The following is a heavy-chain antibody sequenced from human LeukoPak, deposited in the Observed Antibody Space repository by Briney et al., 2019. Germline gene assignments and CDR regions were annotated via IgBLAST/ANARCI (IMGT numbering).Heavy chain of an antibody. CDR2: IYYSGST. D-gene: IGHD4-11*01. CDR3: AGYRGYYYYMDV. Sequence: PSETLSLTCTGSGGSISSSSYYWGWIRQPPGKGLEWIGSIYYSGSTYYNPSLKSRVTISVDTSKNQFSLKLSSVTAADTAVYYCAGYRGYYYYMDVWGKGTTVTVSS. J-gene: IGHJ6*03. CDR1: GGSISSSSYY. V-gene: IGHV4-39*01.